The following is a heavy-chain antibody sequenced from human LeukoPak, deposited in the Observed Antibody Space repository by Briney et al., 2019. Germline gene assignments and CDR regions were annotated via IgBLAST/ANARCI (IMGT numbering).Heavy chain of an antibody. J-gene: IGHJ6*02. CDR1: GYTFTSYY. CDR2: INPSGGST. Sequence: GASVKVSCKASGYTFTSYYMHWVRQAPGQGLEWMGIINPSGGSTSYAQKFQGRVTMTRDTSTSTVYMELSSLRSEDTAVYYCAREAEATVTLAPWGYYYYGMDVWGQGTTVTVSS. CDR3: AREAEATVTLAPWGYYYYGMDV. D-gene: IGHD4-11*01. V-gene: IGHV1-46*01.